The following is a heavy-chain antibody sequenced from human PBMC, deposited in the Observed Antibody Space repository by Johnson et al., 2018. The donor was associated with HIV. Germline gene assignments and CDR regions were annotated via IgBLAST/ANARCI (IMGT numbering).Heavy chain of an antibody. CDR2: IKKEGREK. CDR1: GFTFSSYW. D-gene: IGHD3-16*01. V-gene: IGHV3-7*04. Sequence: VQLVESGGGVVQPGRSLRLSCAASGFTFSSYWMTGVRQAPGKGLEWVANIKKEGREKYFVDAVEGRFTISRDNAKNSLYLQMNRLRDEDTAMYYCARGRGALDIWGQGTMVTVSS. CDR3: ARGRGALDI. J-gene: IGHJ3*02.